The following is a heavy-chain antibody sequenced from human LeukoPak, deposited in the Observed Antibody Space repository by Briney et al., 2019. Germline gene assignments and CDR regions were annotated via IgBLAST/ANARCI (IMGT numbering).Heavy chain of an antibody. V-gene: IGHV4-59*11. Sequence: SETLSLTCTVSGGSITGHYWSWIRQPPGKGLEWIGYIHYTGSTNYNPSLNSRITMSVDTPNNQFSLGLTSVTATDTAVYYCARLHALGAEEFDPWGQGALVTVSS. CDR2: IHYTGST. CDR3: ARLHALGAEEFDP. D-gene: IGHD3-16*01. J-gene: IGHJ5*02. CDR1: GGSITGHY.